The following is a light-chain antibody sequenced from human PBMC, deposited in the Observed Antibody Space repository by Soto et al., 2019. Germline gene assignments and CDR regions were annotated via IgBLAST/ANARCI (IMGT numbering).Light chain of an antibody. V-gene: IGKV3-15*01. CDR3: QQYNNWPPTT. CDR1: QSVSSN. J-gene: IGKJ5*01. CDR2: GAS. Sequence: EIVMTQSPDTLPVSPGERATLSCRASQSVSSNLAWYQQKPGQAPRLLIYGASTRATGIPARFSGSGSGTEFTLTISSLQSEGFAVYYCQQYNNWPPTTFGQGTRLEIK.